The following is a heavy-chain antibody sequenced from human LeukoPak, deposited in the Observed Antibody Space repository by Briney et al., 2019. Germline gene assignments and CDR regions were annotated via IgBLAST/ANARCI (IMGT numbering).Heavy chain of an antibody. CDR3: AKDRSTGRYYFDY. CDR1: GFTFSSYG. D-gene: IGHD1-14*01. CDR2: ISGSGGST. Sequence: GGTVRLFCAASGFTFSSYGMSWVRQAPGKGLEWVAGISGSGGSTYYADSVKGRFTISRDSSKNTLYLQMNSLRAEDTAVYYCAKDRSTGRYYFDYWGQGTLVTVSS. J-gene: IGHJ4*02. V-gene: IGHV3-23*01.